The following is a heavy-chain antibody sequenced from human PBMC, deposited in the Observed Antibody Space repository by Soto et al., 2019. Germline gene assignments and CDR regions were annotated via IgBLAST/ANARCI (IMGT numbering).Heavy chain of an antibody. CDR2: IATGGDRI. V-gene: IGHV3-48*03. CDR3: AGEHVLMFASSDASNV. Sequence: EEQLVESGGDLVQPGGSLRLSCTSSGFALDTYDMNWVRLAPGKDLEWISHIATGGDRIYYADSVKGRCTISRDNARNSLYLQMNSLRDDDTALYSCAGEHVLMFASSDASNVWGQGTLVTVSS. D-gene: IGHD2-21*01. J-gene: IGHJ3*01. CDR1: GFALDTYD.